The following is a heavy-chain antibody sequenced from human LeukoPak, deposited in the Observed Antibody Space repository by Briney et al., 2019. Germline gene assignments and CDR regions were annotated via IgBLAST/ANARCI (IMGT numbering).Heavy chain of an antibody. CDR3: ASYGDSGFDY. CDR2: IYYSGST. CDR1: GGSISSYY. V-gene: IGHV4-59*01. D-gene: IGHD4-17*01. J-gene: IGHJ4*02. Sequence: SETLSLTCTVSGGSISSYYWSWIRQPPGKGLEWIGYIYYSGSTNYNPFLKSRVTISVDTSKNQFSLKLSSVTAADTAVYYCASYGDSGFDYWGQGTLVTVSS.